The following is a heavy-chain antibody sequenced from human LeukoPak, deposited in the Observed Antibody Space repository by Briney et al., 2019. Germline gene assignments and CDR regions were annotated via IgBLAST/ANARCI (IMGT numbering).Heavy chain of an antibody. CDR1: GGSISSGSYY. Sequence: PETLSLTCTVSGGSISSGSYYWNWIRQPPWKGLEWIGEINHSGSTNYNPSPKSRVTISVDTSKNQSYLKLSSVTAEDTAVCYCARGQWRFSSSWSYNWFDPWGQGTLVTVSS. V-gene: IGHV4-39*07. J-gene: IGHJ5*02. CDR3: ARGQWRFSSSWSYNWFDP. CDR2: INHSGST. D-gene: IGHD6-13*01.